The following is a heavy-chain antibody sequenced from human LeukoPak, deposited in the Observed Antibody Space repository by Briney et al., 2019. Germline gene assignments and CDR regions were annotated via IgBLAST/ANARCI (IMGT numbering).Heavy chain of an antibody. Sequence: ASVKVSCKASGYTFTSYGITWVRQAPGQGLEWMGIINPSGGSTSYAQKFQGRVTMTRDMSTSTVYMELSSLRSEDTAVYYCARGTTMVRGVIFDYWGQGTLVTVSS. CDR3: ARGTTMVRGVIFDY. D-gene: IGHD3-10*01. CDR2: INPSGGST. V-gene: IGHV1-46*01. J-gene: IGHJ4*02. CDR1: GYTFTSYG.